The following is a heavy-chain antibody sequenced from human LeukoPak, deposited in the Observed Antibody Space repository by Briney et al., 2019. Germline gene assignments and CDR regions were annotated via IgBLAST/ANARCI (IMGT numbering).Heavy chain of an antibody. V-gene: IGHV1-2*02. CDR2: INPNSGGT. D-gene: IGHD3-9*01. J-gene: IGHJ4*02. CDR3: ARVRGFRYDILTGYPQGDGYYFDY. Sequence: ASVKVSCKASGYTFTGYYMHWVRQAPGQGLEWMGWINPNSGGTNYAQKFQGRVTMTRDTSISTAYMELSRLRSDDTAVYYCARVRGFRYDILTGYPQGDGYYFDYRGQGTLVTVSS. CDR1: GYTFTGYY.